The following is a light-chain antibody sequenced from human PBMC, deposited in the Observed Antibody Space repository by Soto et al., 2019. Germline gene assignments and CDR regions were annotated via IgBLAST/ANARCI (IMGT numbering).Light chain of an antibody. J-gene: IGKJ4*01. V-gene: IGKV3-11*01. Sequence: DIVLTQSPSTLSLSPGERATLSCRASQSINRHLAWYRQKPGQAPRLLIYYASNRDTGIPARFSGSGSGTDFTLTISSIEPEDFVVYYCQQRSNWPPVTFGGGTKVEIK. CDR3: QQRSNWPPVT. CDR2: YAS. CDR1: QSINRH.